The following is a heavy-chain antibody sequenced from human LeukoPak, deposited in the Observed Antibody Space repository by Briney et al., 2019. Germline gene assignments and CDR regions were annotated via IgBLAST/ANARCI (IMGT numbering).Heavy chain of an antibody. CDR3: TKDRYCPSTNCPVDY. J-gene: IGHJ4*02. CDR1: GFTFDEYA. Sequence: QPGGSLRLSCAGYGFTFDEYALHSVRQAPGKGLEWVSGINRNSDKVGYADSVKGRFTISRDNARNFLYLQMNSLRLEDTAMYYCTKDRYCPSTNCPVDYWGQGTLVTVSS. CDR2: INRNSDKV. V-gene: IGHV3-9*01. D-gene: IGHD2-2*01.